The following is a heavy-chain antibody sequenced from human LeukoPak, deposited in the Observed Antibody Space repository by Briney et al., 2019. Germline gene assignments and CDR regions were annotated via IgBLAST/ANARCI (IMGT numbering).Heavy chain of an antibody. CDR3: ARVHGGGSNYFDY. Sequence: ETLSLTCIVSGGSINNYYWTWIRQPAGKGLEWIGRVYESGSTNYNPSLKSRVTMSVDTSKNQFSLKLSSVTAADTAMYYCARVHGGGSNYFDYWGQGTLVTVSS. CDR2: VYESGST. J-gene: IGHJ4*02. V-gene: IGHV4-4*07. D-gene: IGHD1-26*01. CDR1: GGSINNYY.